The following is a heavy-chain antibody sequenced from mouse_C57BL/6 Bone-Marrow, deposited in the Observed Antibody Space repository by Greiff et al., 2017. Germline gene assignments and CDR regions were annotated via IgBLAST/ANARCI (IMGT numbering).Heavy chain of an antibody. CDR1: GFNIKDDY. D-gene: IGHD2-1*01. CDR2: LDPENGDT. CDR3: TYYHVNCEGFAY. J-gene: IGHJ3*01. Sequence: EVQLQQSGAELVRPGASVKLSCTASGFNIKDDYMHWVKQRPEQGLEWIGWLDPENGDTEYASKFQGKATITAATASNTAYLQLSSLTSEDTAVYYCTYYHVNCEGFAYWGQGTLVTVSA. V-gene: IGHV14-4*01.